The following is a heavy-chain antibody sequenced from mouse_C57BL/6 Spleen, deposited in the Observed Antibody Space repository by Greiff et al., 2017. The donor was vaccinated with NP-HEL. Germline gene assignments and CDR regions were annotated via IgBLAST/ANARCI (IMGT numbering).Heavy chain of an antibody. CDR1: GYTFTSYW. CDR2: INPSSGYT. Sequence: VQLQQSGAELAKPGASVKLSCKASGYTFTSYWMHWVKQRPGQGLEWIGYINPSSGYTKYNQKFKDKATLNADKSSSTAYMQLSSLTYEDSAVYYCARRDYGSSYTMDYWGQGTSVTVSS. D-gene: IGHD1-1*01. J-gene: IGHJ4*01. CDR3: ARRDYGSSYTMDY. V-gene: IGHV1-7*01.